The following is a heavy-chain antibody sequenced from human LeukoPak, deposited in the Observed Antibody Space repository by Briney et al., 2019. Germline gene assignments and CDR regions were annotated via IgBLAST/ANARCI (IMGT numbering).Heavy chain of an antibody. CDR1: GFTFSSYA. J-gene: IGHJ4*02. CDR2: ISGSGGST. Sequence: GGSLRLSCAASGFTFSSYAMSWVRQAPGKGLEWVSAISGSGGSTYYADSVKGRFTISRDNSKNTLYLQMNSLRAEDTAVYYCAKDWVGPRIAVATLGPTDYWGQGTLVTVSS. D-gene: IGHD6-19*01. V-gene: IGHV3-23*01. CDR3: AKDWVGPRIAVATLGPTDY.